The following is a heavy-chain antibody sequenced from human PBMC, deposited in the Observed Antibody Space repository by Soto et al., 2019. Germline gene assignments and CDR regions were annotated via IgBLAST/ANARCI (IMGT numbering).Heavy chain of an antibody. CDR3: ANSLGLYDSSGFVDY. V-gene: IGHV3-23*01. J-gene: IGHJ4*02. Sequence: GGSLRLSCAASGFTFSSYAMSWVRQAPGKGLEWVSAISGSGGSTYYADSVKGRFTISRDNSKNTLYLQMNSLRAEDTAVYYFANSLGLYDSSGFVDYWGQGTPVTVSS. CDR2: ISGSGGST. CDR1: GFTFSSYA. D-gene: IGHD3-22*01.